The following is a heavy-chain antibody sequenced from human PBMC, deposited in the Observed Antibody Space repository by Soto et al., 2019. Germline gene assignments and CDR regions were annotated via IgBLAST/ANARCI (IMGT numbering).Heavy chain of an antibody. CDR3: ARVSDYDFWSGHYYYGMDV. CDR1: GGSISSGGYY. J-gene: IGHJ6*02. D-gene: IGHD3-3*01. Sequence: KASETLSLTCTVSGGSISSGGYYWSWIRQHPGKGLEWIGYIYYSGSTYYNPSLKSRVTISVDTSKNQFSLKLSSVTAADTAVYYCARVSDYDFWSGHYYYGMDVWGQGTTVTVSS. CDR2: IYYSGST. V-gene: IGHV4-31*03.